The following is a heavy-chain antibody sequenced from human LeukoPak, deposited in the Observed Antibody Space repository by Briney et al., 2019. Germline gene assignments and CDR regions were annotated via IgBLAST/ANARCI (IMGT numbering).Heavy chain of an antibody. CDR3: ARTVPRITMVRGVIPTNWFDP. Sequence: ASVKVSFKASGYTFTIYGISWGRQAPGQGGEWMGWISAYNGNTNYAQKLQGRVTMTTDTSTSTAYMELRSLRSDDTAVYYCARTVPRITMVRGVIPTNWFDPWGQGTLVTVSS. CDR2: ISAYNGNT. D-gene: IGHD3-10*01. V-gene: IGHV1-18*01. CDR1: GYTFTIYG. J-gene: IGHJ5*02.